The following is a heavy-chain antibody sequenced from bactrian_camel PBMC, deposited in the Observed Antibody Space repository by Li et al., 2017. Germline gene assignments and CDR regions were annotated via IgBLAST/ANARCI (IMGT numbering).Heavy chain of an antibody. Sequence: QVQLVESGGGSVQAGGSLRLSCARSGDTFSGTYTGYCMGWFRQGPGKEREGVAAISSRDGGTHYADSVKGRFTISRDNANYTLYLQMNSLKPEDTAMYYCAARWTNLPCGDRWYLSSQYNYWGQGTQVTVS. J-gene: IGHJ4*01. CDR2: ISSRDGGT. D-gene: IGHD6*01. V-gene: IGHV3-3*01. CDR3: AARWTNLPCGDRWYLSSQYNY. CDR1: GDTFSGTYTGYC.